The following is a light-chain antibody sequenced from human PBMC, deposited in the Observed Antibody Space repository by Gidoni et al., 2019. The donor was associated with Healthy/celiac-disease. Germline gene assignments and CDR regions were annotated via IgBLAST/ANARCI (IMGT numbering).Light chain of an antibody. V-gene: IGKV3-11*01. Sequence: EIVLTQSPATLSLSPGERATLSCRASQSVSIYLAWYQQKPGQAPRLLIYDASNRATGIPARFSGSGSGTDFTLTISSREPEDFAVYYCQQRSNWPPGLTFGGGTKVEIK. CDR1: QSVSIY. CDR3: QQRSNWPPGLT. CDR2: DAS. J-gene: IGKJ4*01.